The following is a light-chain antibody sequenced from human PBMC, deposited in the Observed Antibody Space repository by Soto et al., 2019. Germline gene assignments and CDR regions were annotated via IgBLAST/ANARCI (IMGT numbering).Light chain of an antibody. CDR2: GAS. Sequence: TELTQSPATLSISPGERATLSGRASQNVGTNLAWYQQKPGQAPRLLIYGASTRAFGLPARFTGSGSGTEFTLTITSLQSEDIAVYHCQQYNNGPPWTFGQGTRVEVK. J-gene: IGKJ1*01. CDR1: QNVGTN. CDR3: QQYNNGPPWT. V-gene: IGKV3-15*01.